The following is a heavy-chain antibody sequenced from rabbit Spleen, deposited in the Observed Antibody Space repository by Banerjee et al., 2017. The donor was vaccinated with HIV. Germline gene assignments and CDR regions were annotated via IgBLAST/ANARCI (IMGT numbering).Heavy chain of an antibody. CDR1: GFSFSSNW. J-gene: IGHJ4*01. V-gene: IGHV1S45*01. CDR2: IYTGSSGTT. CDR3: ARMAGPSAYLWPYYFNL. Sequence: LEESGGGLVKPGGTLTLTCTVSGFSFSSNWICWVRQAPGKGLEWIACIYTGSSGTTYYASWARGRFTISETSSTPVTLQMTSLTVSDTATYFCARMAGPSAYLWPYYFNLWGQGTLVTVS. D-gene: IGHD1-1*01.